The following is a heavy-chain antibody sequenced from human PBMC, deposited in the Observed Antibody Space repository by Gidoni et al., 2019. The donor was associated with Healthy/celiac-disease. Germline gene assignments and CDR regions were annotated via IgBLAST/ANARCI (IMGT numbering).Heavy chain of an antibody. J-gene: IGHJ4*02. CDR3: AKEWGDYSDF. CDR1: GFTVSSYA. Sequence: VQLLESGGGLVQPGGSLRLSCAASGFTVSSYAMIWVRQAPGKGLEFVSAISGSGGSTYYADSVTGRFTISRDKFKNTLYLQMNSLRAEDTAVYYCAKEWGDYSDFWGQGTLVTVSS. D-gene: IGHD3-10*01. CDR2: ISGSGGST. V-gene: IGHV3-23*01.